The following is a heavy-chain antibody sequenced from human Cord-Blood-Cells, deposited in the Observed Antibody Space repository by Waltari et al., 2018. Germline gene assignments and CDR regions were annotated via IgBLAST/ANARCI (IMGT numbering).Heavy chain of an antibody. CDR1: GGPISTGGYS. CDR3: ARDRGVQGVIDY. CDR2: IYHSGST. D-gene: IGHD3-10*01. J-gene: IGHJ4*02. Sequence: QLQLQESGSGLVKPSQTRSLTCAVPGGPISTGGYSCSWTRQPPGKGLEWIGYIYHSGSTYYNLSLKSRVTISVDRSKNQFSLKLSSVTAADTAVYYCARDRGVQGVIDYWGQGTLVTVSS. V-gene: IGHV4-30-2*01.